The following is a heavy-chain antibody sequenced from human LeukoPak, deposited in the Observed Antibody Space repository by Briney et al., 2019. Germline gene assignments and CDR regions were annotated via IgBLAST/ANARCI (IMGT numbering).Heavy chain of an antibody. J-gene: IGHJ5*02. D-gene: IGHD6-13*01. CDR1: GFTFSSYG. CDR3: AKGLAGIAAAGSSWFDP. CDR2: ISNDGSNK. V-gene: IGHV3-30*18. Sequence: PGGSLRLSCAASGFTFSSYGMHWVRQAPGKGLEWVAVISNDGSNKYYADSVKGRSTISRDNSKKTLYLQMNSLRAEDMAVYYCAKGLAGIAAAGSSWFDPWGQGTLVTVSS.